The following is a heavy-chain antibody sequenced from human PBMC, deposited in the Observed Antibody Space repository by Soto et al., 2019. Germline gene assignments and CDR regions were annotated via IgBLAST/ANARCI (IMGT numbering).Heavy chain of an antibody. Sequence: SETLSLTCTVSGGSISSSSYYWGWIRQPPGKGLEWIGSIYYSGSTYYNPSLKSRVTISVDTSKNQFSLKLSSVTAADTAVYYCARLGDLAARPGYYFDYWGQGTLVTVSS. CDR2: IYYSGST. J-gene: IGHJ4*02. V-gene: IGHV4-39*01. D-gene: IGHD6-6*01. CDR3: ARLGDLAARPGYYFDY. CDR1: GGSISSSSYY.